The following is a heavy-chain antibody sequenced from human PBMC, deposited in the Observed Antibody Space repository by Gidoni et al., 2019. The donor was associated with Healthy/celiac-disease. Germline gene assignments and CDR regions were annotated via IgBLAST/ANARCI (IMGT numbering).Heavy chain of an antibody. D-gene: IGHD1-7*01. CDR3: ARDNLPLVRGNYYYFDY. Sequence: QVQLQQSGPGLVTPSQTLSLTCAISGDSVSSNSAAWNWIRQSPSRGLEWLGRTYYRSKWYNDYAVSVKSRITINPDTSKNQFSLQLNSVTPEDTAVYYCARDNLPLVRGNYYYFDYWGQGTLVTVSS. V-gene: IGHV6-1*01. CDR1: GDSVSSNSAA. J-gene: IGHJ4*02. CDR2: TYYRSKWYN.